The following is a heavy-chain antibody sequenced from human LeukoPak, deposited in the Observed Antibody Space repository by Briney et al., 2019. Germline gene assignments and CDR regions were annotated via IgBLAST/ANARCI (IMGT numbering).Heavy chain of an antibody. CDR3: AREVDGFKRFDY. D-gene: IGHD2-2*03. CDR2: INPTDDSK. V-gene: IGHV1-46*01. Sequence: ASVRVSCKASGYSLSNYFMHWVRQAPGQGLEWMGLINPTDDSKNYAQKFRGRVTMTRDTSTNTLYMELSSLTSEDTAVYYCAREVDGFKRFDYWGQGTLVTVSS. J-gene: IGHJ4*02. CDR1: GYSLSNYF.